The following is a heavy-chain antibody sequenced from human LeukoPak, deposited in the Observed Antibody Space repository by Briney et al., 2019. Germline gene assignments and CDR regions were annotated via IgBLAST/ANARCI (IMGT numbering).Heavy chain of an antibody. Sequence: SETLSLTCTVSGGSISSYYWSWIRQPPGKGLEWIGYISYSGNTNYNPSLKSRVTISVDTSRNQFSLKLSSVTAADTAVYYCASRYYFGSGSYRPYFDFWGQGTLVTVSS. CDR1: GGSISSYY. J-gene: IGHJ4*02. CDR3: ASRYYFGSGSYRPYFDF. CDR2: ISYSGNT. V-gene: IGHV4-59*08. D-gene: IGHD3-10*01.